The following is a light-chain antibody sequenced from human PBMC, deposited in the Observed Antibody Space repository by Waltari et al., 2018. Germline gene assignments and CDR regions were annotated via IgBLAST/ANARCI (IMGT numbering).Light chain of an antibody. V-gene: IGLV2-11*01. CDR1: SSDVGGYNY. Sequence: QSALTQPRAVSGSPGQSVTIPCTGTSSDVGGYNYVSWYQQHQGQAPTLMIYDVNKRPSGVHDRFSGSKSGNTASLTISGLQAEDEADFYCCSYAGSYILVFGGGTKLTVL. CDR2: DVN. CDR3: CSYAGSYILV. J-gene: IGLJ2*01.